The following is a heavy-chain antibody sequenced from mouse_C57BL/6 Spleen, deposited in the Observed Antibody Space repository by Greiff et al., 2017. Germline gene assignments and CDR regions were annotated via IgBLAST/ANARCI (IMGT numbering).Heavy chain of an antibody. Sequence: DVKLQESGPGLVKPSQSLSLTCSVTGYSITSGYYWNWIRQFPGNKLEWMGYISYDGSNNYNPSLKNRISITRDTSKNQFFLKLNSVTTEDTATYYCARGDYGSSYGFAYWGQGTLVTVSA. CDR2: ISYDGSN. D-gene: IGHD1-1*01. CDR1: GYSITSGYY. V-gene: IGHV3-6*01. CDR3: ARGDYGSSYGFAY. J-gene: IGHJ3*01.